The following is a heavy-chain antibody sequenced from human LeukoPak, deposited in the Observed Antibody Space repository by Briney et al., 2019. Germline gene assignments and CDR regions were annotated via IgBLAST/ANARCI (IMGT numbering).Heavy chain of an antibody. CDR2: ISGSGGST. CDR3: AKDLGDSSGYYSYYFDY. CDR1: GFTFSSYA. V-gene: IGHV3-23*01. J-gene: IGHJ4*02. Sequence: GGSLRLSCAASGFTFSSYAMSWVRQAPGKGLEWVSAISGSGGSTYYADSVKGRFTISRDNSKNTLYLQMNSLRAEDTAVYYCAKDLGDSSGYYSYYFDYWGQGTLVTVSS. D-gene: IGHD3-22*01.